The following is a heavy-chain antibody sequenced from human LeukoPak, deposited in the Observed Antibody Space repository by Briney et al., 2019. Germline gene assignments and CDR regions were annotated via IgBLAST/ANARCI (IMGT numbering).Heavy chain of an antibody. V-gene: IGHV4-30-4*07. CDR1: GGSISSGGYS. Sequence: SETLSLTCAVSGGSISSGGYSWSWIRQPPGKGLEWIGYIYYSGSTYYNPSLKSRVTMSVDTSKNQFSLKLSSVTAADTAVYYCARARAPYYFDYWGQGTLVTVSS. CDR3: ARARAPYYFDY. CDR2: IYYSGST. J-gene: IGHJ4*02.